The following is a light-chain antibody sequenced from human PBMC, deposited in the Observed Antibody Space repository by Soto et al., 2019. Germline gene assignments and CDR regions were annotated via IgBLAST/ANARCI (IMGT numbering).Light chain of an antibody. Sequence: QSVLSHPASVPWSPGQTITLSCTGTSSGIGGYNYVSWYQQHPGKAPKLIIYEVSNRPSGVSNLFSGSKTGNTASLTISGHHAEDDPDYYCSSYTSTSTLYVFGAGTKVTAL. V-gene: IGLV2-14*01. CDR1: SSGIGGYNY. CDR2: EVS. J-gene: IGLJ1*01. CDR3: SSYTSTSTLYV.